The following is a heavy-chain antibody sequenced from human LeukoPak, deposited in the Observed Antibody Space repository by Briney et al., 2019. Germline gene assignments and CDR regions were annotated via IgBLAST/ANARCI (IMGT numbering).Heavy chain of an antibody. Sequence: GRSLRLSCAASGLTFSSYAMHWVRQAPGKGLEWVAVIWYDGSNKYYADSVKGRFTISRDNSKNTLYLQMNSLRAEDTAVYYCARDGGYDRGNFDYWGQGTLVTVSS. D-gene: IGHD5-12*01. V-gene: IGHV3-33*08. CDR3: ARDGGYDRGNFDY. J-gene: IGHJ4*02. CDR1: GLTFSSYA. CDR2: IWYDGSNK.